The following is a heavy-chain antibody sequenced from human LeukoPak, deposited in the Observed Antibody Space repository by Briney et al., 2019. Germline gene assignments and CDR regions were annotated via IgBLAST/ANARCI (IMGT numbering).Heavy chain of an antibody. CDR2: IRYDGSNK. V-gene: IGHV3-30*02. D-gene: IGHD1-26*01. Sequence: GGSLRLSCAASGFTFSSYGMHWVRQAPGKGLEWVAFIRYDGSNKYYADSVKGRFTISRDNSKNTLYLQMNSLRAEDTAVYYCARGGSYFRDAFDIWGQGTMVTVSS. CDR3: ARGGSYFRDAFDI. J-gene: IGHJ3*02. CDR1: GFTFSSYG.